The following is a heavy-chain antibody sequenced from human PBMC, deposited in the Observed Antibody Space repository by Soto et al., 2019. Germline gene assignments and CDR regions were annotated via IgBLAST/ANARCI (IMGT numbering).Heavy chain of an antibody. Sequence: LRLSCAASGFTFSSYAMSWVRQAPGKGLEWVSAISGSGGSTYYADSVKGRFTISRDNSKNTLYLQMNSLRAEDTAVYYCARIQLWSDVVDYWGQGTLVTVSS. CDR1: GFTFSSYA. D-gene: IGHD5-18*01. CDR2: ISGSGGST. V-gene: IGHV3-23*01. J-gene: IGHJ4*02. CDR3: ARIQLWSDVVDY.